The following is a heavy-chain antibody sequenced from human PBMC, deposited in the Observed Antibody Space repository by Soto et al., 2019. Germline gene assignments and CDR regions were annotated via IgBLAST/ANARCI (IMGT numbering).Heavy chain of an antibody. CDR1: GFTFSSYA. D-gene: IGHD6-13*01. CDR3: AKDLRSSSWYNWFDP. CDR2: ISGSGGST. J-gene: IGHJ5*02. V-gene: IGHV3-23*01. Sequence: EVQLLESGGGLVQPGGSLRLSCAASGFTFSSYAMSWVRQAPGKGLEWVSAISGSGGSTYYADSVKGRFTISRDNSKNQLYLQLNSLIACDTAVYDCAKDLRSSSWYNWFDPWCQGTPVTVSS.